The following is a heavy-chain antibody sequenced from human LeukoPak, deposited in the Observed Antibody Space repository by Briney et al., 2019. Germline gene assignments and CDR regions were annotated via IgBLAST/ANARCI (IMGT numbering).Heavy chain of an antibody. Sequence: PGGSLRLSCAASGFTFSSYEMNWVRQAPGKGLEWVSYISSNGSTIYYADSVKGRFTISRDNAKNSLYLQMNSLRAEDTAVYYCASPSHVDTSAFDYWGQGTLVTVSS. D-gene: IGHD5-18*01. CDR2: ISSNGSTI. J-gene: IGHJ4*02. CDR1: GFTFSSYE. CDR3: ASPSHVDTSAFDY. V-gene: IGHV3-48*03.